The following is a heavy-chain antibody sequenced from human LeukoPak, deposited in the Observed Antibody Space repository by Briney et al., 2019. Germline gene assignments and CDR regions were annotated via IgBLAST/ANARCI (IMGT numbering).Heavy chain of an antibody. CDR1: GFTFSDYY. D-gene: IGHD3-22*01. CDR3: ARDLTYYYDSSGPWDFDL. J-gene: IGHJ2*01. Sequence: GGSLRLSCAASGFTFSDYYMSWIRQAPGKGLEWVSYISSSGSTIYYADSVKGRFTIFRDNAKNSLYLQMNSLRAEDTAVYYCARDLTYYYDSSGPWDFDLWGHGTLVTVSS. V-gene: IGHV3-11*01. CDR2: ISSSGSTI.